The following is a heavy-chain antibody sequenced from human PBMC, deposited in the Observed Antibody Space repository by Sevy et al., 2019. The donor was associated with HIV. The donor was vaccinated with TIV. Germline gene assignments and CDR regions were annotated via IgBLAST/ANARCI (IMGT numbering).Heavy chain of an antibody. V-gene: IGHV3-48*02. D-gene: IGHD2-2*01. CDR2: ISSSSSTI. CDR1: GFTFSSYS. CDR3: ARGRIVVVPAAILY. Sequence: GGSLRLSCAASGFTFSSYSMNWVRQAPGKGLEWVSYISSSSSTIYYADSVKGRFTISRDNAKNSLYLQMNSLRDEDTAVYYCARGRIVVVPAAILYWGQGTLDTVSS. J-gene: IGHJ4*02.